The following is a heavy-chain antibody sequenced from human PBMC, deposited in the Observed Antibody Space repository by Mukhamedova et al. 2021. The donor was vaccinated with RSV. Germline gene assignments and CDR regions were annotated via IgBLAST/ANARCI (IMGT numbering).Heavy chain of an antibody. J-gene: IGHJ4*02. D-gene: IGHD1-26*01. V-gene: IGHV3-23*01. Sequence: VKGRFTISRDNSKNTLYLQMNSLRAEDTAVYYCAKGWVVGAHFDYWGQGTLVTVPS. CDR3: AKGWVVGAHFDY.